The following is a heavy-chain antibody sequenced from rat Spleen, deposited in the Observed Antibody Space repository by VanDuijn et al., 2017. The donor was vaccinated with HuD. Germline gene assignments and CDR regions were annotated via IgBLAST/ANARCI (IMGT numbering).Heavy chain of an antibody. D-gene: IGHD1-9*01. Sequence: EVQLQESGPGLVKPSQSLSLTCSVTAYSIKSSYRWNWIRKFPGNKMEWMGFITYSGTTTYNPSLKSRISITLDTSKNQFFLQLNSVNTEDTATYYCARKGTNYGYLYVMDAWGQGASVTVSS. J-gene: IGHJ4*01. CDR2: ITYSGTT. CDR1: AYSIKSSY. V-gene: IGHV3-1*01. CDR3: ARKGTNYGYLYVMDA.